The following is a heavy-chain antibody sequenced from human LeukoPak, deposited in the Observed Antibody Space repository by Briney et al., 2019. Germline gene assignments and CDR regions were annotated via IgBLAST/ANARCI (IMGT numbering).Heavy chain of an antibody. V-gene: IGHV3-7*03. D-gene: IGHD5-18*01. CDR1: GFTFSSYW. Sequence: LPGGSLRISCAASGFTFSSYWMSWVRQAPGKGLEWVANIKQDGSEKYYVDSVKGRFTISRDNSKNTLYLQMNSLRAEDTAVYYCARTYSYGYIAGYWGQGTLVTVSS. J-gene: IGHJ4*02. CDR3: ARTYSYGYIAGY. CDR2: IKQDGSEK.